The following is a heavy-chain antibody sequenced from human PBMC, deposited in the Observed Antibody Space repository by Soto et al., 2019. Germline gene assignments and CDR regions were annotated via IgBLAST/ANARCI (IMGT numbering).Heavy chain of an antibody. CDR1: EFTFRTFA. D-gene: IGHD2-8*01. Sequence: HPGGSLRLSCAASEFTFRTFAMAWVRQAPGKGLEWVSTIDNGGGGTFYADSVKGRFSISRDISKNALYLEMKNLRAEDTAIYYCAKEPEVSGRGLVYWGQGIMVTVSS. CDR2: IDNGGGGT. J-gene: IGHJ4*02. V-gene: IGHV3-23*01. CDR3: AKEPEVSGRGLVY.